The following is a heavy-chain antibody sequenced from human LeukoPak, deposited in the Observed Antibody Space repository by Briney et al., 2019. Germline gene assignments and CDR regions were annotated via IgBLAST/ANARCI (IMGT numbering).Heavy chain of an antibody. D-gene: IGHD3-10*01. CDR3: ARDRHGAGSYYDY. CDR1: GFTFRSYG. CDR2: IWYDGSNK. V-gene: IGHV3-33*01. Sequence: RGSPRLSCAASGFTFRSYGTHWVRQAPGKRLEWVAVIWYDGSNKYYADSVKGRFTISRDNSKNTLYLQMNSLRAEDTAVYYCARDRHGAGSYYDYWGQGTLVTVSS. J-gene: IGHJ4*02.